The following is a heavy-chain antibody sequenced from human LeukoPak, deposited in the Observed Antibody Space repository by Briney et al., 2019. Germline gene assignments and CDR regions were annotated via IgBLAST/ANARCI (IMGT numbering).Heavy chain of an antibody. CDR1: RFTFSSYA. J-gene: IGHJ4*02. CDR2: ISGSGGST. CDR3: AKAPVDCSDGSCYSYYFDS. V-gene: IGHV3-23*01. Sequence: GGSLRLSCAASRFTFSSYAMSWVRQAPGKGLEWVSAISGSGGSTYYADSVKGRFTISRDNSKNTLYLQMNSLRAEDTAVYYCAKAPVDCSDGSCYSYYFDSWGQGTLVTVSS. D-gene: IGHD2-15*01.